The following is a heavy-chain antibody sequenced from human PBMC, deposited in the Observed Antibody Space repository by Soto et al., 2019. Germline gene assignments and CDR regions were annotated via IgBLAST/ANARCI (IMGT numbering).Heavy chain of an antibody. V-gene: IGHV1-18*01. CDR3: ARSNRALVDEYYYDSSGYYQEFDY. J-gene: IGHJ4*02. Sequence: QVQLVQSGAEVKKPGASVKVSCKASGYTFTSYGISWVRQAPGQGLEWMGWISAYNGNTNYAQKLQGRVTMTTDTSTSTAYMELRSLRSDDTAVYYCARSNRALVDEYYYDSSGYYQEFDYWGQGTLVTVSS. CDR2: ISAYNGNT. D-gene: IGHD3-22*01. CDR1: GYTFTSYG.